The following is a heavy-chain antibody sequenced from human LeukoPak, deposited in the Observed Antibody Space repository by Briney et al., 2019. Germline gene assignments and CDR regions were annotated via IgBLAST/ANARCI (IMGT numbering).Heavy chain of an antibody. D-gene: IGHD3-3*01. CDR1: GFTFSSYA. V-gene: IGHV3-30-3*01. CDR2: ISYDGSNK. Sequence: PGRSLRLSCAASGFTFSSYAMHWVRQAPGKGLEWVAVISYDGSNKYYADSVKGRFTISRDNSKNTLYLQMNSLRAEDTAVYYCARVPIFGVVISSAAPDYWGQGTLVTVSS. CDR3: ARVPIFGVVISSAAPDY. J-gene: IGHJ4*02.